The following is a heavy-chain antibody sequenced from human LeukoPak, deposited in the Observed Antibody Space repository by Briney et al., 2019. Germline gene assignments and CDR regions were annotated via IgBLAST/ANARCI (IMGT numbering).Heavy chain of an antibody. V-gene: IGHV3-23*01. CDR1: GFTSRRYA. J-gene: IGHJ4*02. Sequence: GGSLRLFCAASGFTSRRYAMSWVREAPRKGLEWVSAISGSGGSTYYADSVKGRFTISRDNSKNTLYLQMNSLRAEDTAVYYCAKDSMIVVVYYFDYWGQGTLVTVSS. CDR2: ISGSGGST. CDR3: AKDSMIVVVYYFDY. D-gene: IGHD3-22*01.